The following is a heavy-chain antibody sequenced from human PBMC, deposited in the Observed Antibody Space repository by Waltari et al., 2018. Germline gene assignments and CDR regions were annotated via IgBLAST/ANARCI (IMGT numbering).Heavy chain of an antibody. CDR3: ARDQSGAFDY. V-gene: IGHV1-3*01. D-gene: IGHD3-3*01. J-gene: IGHJ4*02. Sequence: KFQGRVTITRDTSASTAYMELSSLRSEDTAVYYCARDQSGAFDYWGQGTLVTVSS.